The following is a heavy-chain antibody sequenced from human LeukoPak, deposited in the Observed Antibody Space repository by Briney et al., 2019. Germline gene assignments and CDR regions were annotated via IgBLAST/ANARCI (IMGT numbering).Heavy chain of an antibody. V-gene: IGHV3-53*05. J-gene: IGHJ4*02. Sequence: PGGSLRLSCAASGFTVSSNYMSWVRQAPGKGLELVSFIYRGGSTYYADSVKGRFTSSRDNSKNTMYLNINSLRAQDTAVYYWERSFGKWERATISYWGQETLVPVSS. D-gene: IGHD5-24*01. CDR3: ERSFGKWERATISY. CDR1: GFTVSSNY. CDR2: IYRGGST.